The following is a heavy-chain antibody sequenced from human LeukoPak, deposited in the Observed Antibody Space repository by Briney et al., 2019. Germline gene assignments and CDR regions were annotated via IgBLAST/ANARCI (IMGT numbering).Heavy chain of an antibody. CDR1: GFTFDAYA. V-gene: IGHV3-23*01. J-gene: IGHJ4*02. D-gene: IGHD7-27*01. CDR3: AKGQNWVDY. CDR2: IRGGGAVA. Sequence: GGSLRLSCAASGFTFDAYAMHWVRQAPGKGLEWVSVIRGGGAVAFYADSVKGRFTISRDNSKNTLYLQMNSLRAEDTAVYYCAKGQNWVDYWGQGTLVTVSS.